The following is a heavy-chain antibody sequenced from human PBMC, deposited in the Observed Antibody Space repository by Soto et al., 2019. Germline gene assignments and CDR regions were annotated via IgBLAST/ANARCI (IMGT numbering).Heavy chain of an antibody. CDR1: GFTFSSYA. J-gene: IGHJ4*02. CDR2: ISSNGGST. V-gene: IGHV3-64D*06. CDR3: VKDPPLNGGNSNPKYFDY. D-gene: IGHD2-21*02. Sequence: PGGSLRLSCSASGFTFSSYAMHWVRQAPGKGLEYVSAISSNGGSTYYADSVKGRFTISRDNSKNTLYLQMSSLRAEDTAVYYCVKDPPLNGGNSNPKYFDYWGQGTLVTVSS.